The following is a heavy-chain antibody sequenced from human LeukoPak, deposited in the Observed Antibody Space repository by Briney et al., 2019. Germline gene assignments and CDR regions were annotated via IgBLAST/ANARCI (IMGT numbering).Heavy chain of an antibody. J-gene: IGHJ3*02. D-gene: IGHD2-2*01. CDR2: IWYDGSNK. V-gene: IGHV3-33*06. CDR1: GFTFSSYG. CDR3: AKGRSGTEEAFDI. Sequence: PGRSLRLSCAASGFTFSSYGMHWVRQAPGKGLEWVAVIWYDGSNKYYADSAKGRFTISRDNSKNTLYLQMNSLRAEDTAVYYCAKGRSGTEEAFDIWGQGTMVTVSS.